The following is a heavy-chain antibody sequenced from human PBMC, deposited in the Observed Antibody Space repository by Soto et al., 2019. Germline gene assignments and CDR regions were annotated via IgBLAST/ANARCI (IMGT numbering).Heavy chain of an antibody. D-gene: IGHD6-19*01. CDR1: GGTFSSYA. CDR3: ARLRPYSSGWYEGYFDF. CDR2: IIPIFGTA. J-gene: IGHJ4*02. V-gene: IGHV1-69*01. Sequence: QVQLVQSGAEVKKPGSSVKVSCKASGGTFSSYAISWVRQAPGQGLEWMGGIIPIFGTANYAQKFQGRVTITADESTSTAYMELSSLRSEDTAVYYCARLRPYSSGWYEGYFDFWGQGTLVTVSS.